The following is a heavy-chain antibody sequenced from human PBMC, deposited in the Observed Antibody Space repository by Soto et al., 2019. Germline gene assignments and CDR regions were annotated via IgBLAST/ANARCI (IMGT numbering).Heavy chain of an antibody. J-gene: IGHJ6*02. Sequence: QVQLVQSGAEVKKPGSSVKVSCKASGGTFSSYAISWVRQAPGQGLEWMGGIIPIFGTANYAQKFQGRVTITADESTGTAYMERSSLRSEDTAVYYCARDFPVVAASTDYYYYGMDVWGQGTTVTVSS. D-gene: IGHD2-15*01. V-gene: IGHV1-69*12. CDR3: ARDFPVVAASTDYYYYGMDV. CDR2: IIPIFGTA. CDR1: GGTFSSYA.